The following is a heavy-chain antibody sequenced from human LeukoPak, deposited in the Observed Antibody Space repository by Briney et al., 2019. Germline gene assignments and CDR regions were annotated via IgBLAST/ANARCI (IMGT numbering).Heavy chain of an antibody. V-gene: IGHV4-59*08. CDR1: GGSISSYY. Sequence: SETLSLTCTVSGGSISSYYWSWIRQPPGKGLEWIGYIYYSGSTNYNPSLKSRVTISVDTSKNQFSLKLSSVTAADTAVYYCARLNMVLWFGTDIWGQGTMVTVSS. CDR3: ARLNMVLWFGTDI. D-gene: IGHD3-10*01. CDR2: IYYSGST. J-gene: IGHJ3*02.